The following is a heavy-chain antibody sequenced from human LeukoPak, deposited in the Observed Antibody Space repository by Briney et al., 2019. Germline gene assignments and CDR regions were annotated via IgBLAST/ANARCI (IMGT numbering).Heavy chain of an antibody. CDR1: GFTFSTYW. D-gene: IGHD4-17*01. J-gene: IGHJ4*02. Sequence: GGSLRLSCAASGFTFSTYWMIWSRQAPGRGREWVAVISYDGSNKYYADSVKGRFTISRDNSKNTLYLQMNSLRAEDTAVYYCARDGGDYGDYVVYWGQGTLVTVSS. CDR3: ARDGGDYGDYVVY. V-gene: IGHV3-30-3*01. CDR2: ISYDGSNK.